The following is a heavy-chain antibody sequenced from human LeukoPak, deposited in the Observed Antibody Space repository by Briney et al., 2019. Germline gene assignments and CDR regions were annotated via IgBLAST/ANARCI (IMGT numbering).Heavy chain of an antibody. CDR2: INPNSGGT. J-gene: IGHJ3*02. D-gene: IGHD3-3*01. V-gene: IGHV1-2*02. Sequence: ASVKVSCKASGYTFTGYYMHWVRQAPGQGLEWMGWINPNSGGTNYAQKFQGRVTMTRDTSINTAYMELSRLRSDDTAVYYCARAGLAYDPSAFDIWGQGTMVTVSS. CDR3: ARAGLAYDPSAFDI. CDR1: GYTFTGYY.